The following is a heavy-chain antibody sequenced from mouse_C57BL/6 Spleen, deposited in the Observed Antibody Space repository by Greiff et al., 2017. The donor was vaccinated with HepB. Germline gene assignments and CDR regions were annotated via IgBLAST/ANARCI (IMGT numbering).Heavy chain of an antibody. D-gene: IGHD1-1*01. Sequence: VQLQQSGAELARPGASVKLSCKASGYTFTSYGISWVKQRTGQGLEWIGEIYPRSGNTYYNEKFKGKATLTADKSSSTAYMELRSLTSDDSAVYFCARYYGSSSFAYWGQGTLVTVSA. V-gene: IGHV1-81*01. CDR1: GYTFTSYG. J-gene: IGHJ3*01. CDR3: ARYYGSSSFAY. CDR2: IYPRSGNT.